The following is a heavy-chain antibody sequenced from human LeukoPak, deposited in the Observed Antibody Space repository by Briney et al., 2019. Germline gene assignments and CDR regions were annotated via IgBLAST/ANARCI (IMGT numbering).Heavy chain of an antibody. V-gene: IGHV3-73*01. Sequence: PGGSLRLSCAASGFTFSGSAMHWVRQASGKGLEWVGRIRSKANSYATAYAASVKGRFTISRDDSKNTAYLQMNSPKTEDTAVYYCTRHEANVAPWGQGTLVTVSS. CDR1: GFTFSGSA. D-gene: IGHD1-1*01. CDR3: TRHEANVAP. J-gene: IGHJ5*02. CDR2: IRSKANSYAT.